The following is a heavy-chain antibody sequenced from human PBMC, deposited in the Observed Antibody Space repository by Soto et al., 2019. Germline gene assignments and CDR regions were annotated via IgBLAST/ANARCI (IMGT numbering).Heavy chain of an antibody. CDR2: IYSGVST. Sequence: PGGSLRLSCAASGFTVSSNYMSWVRQAPGSGLEWVSVIYSGVSTSYADSVRGRFTISRDNSKNTVYLQMNSLRAEDTAVYYCAKDHQYSGSYSGSLDYWGQGTLVTAPQ. CDR3: AKDHQYSGSYSGSLDY. CDR1: GFTVSSNY. J-gene: IGHJ4*02. D-gene: IGHD1-26*01. V-gene: IGHV3-53*01.